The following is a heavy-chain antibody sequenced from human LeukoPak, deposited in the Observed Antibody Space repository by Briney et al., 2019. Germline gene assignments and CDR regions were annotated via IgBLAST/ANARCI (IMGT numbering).Heavy chain of an antibody. J-gene: IGHJ3*02. CDR3: ARVGSGTLSFDI. CDR2: IYTSGST. D-gene: IGHD1-26*01. CDR1: GGSISSYY. V-gene: IGHV4-4*07. Sequence: SETLYLTCTVSGGSISSYYWSWIRQHAGKGLEGIGRIYTSGSTNYNPSLKSRVTMSVDTSKNQFSLKLSSVTAADTAVYYCARVGSGTLSFDIWGQGTMVTVSS.